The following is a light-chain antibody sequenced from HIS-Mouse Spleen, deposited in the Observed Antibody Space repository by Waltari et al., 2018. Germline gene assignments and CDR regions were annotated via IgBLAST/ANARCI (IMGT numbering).Light chain of an antibody. V-gene: IGLV3-10*01. CDR3: YSTDSSGNHRV. CDR2: EDS. J-gene: IGLJ2*01. Sequence: SYELTQPPSVLVSPGQTARITCSGDALPKKYAYWYQQKSGQAPLLVIYEDSKRPSGIPERFSGSSSGTMATLTISGAQVEDEADYYCYSTDSSGNHRVFGGGTKLTVL. CDR1: ALPKKY.